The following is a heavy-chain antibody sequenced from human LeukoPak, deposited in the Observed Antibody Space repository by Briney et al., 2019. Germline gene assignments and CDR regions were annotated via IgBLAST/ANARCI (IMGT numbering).Heavy chain of an antibody. V-gene: IGHV4-59*01. J-gene: IGHJ3*02. CDR1: GGSISSYY. CDR2: IYYSGST. Sequence: SETLSLTCTVSGGSISSYYWSWIRQPPGKGLEWIGYIYYSGSTNYNPSLKSRVTISVDTSKNQFSLKLSSVTAADTAVYYCARGPTTVTTSVAFDIWGQGTMVTVSS. D-gene: IGHD4-17*01. CDR3: ARGPTTVTTSVAFDI.